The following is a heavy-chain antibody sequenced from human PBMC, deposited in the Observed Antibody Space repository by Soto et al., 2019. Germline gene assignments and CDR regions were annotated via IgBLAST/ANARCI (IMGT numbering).Heavy chain of an antibody. J-gene: IGHJ1*01. Sequence: QVQLVESGGGVVQPGRSLRLSCAASGFTFSSYGMHWVRQAPGKGLEWVAVISYDGSNKYYADSVKGRFTISRDNSKNTLYLQMNSLRAEDTAVYYCVKDDSRGREYFQHWGQGTLVTVST. CDR3: VKDDSRGREYFQH. V-gene: IGHV3-30*18. CDR2: ISYDGSNK. CDR1: GFTFSSYG. D-gene: IGHD2-21*01.